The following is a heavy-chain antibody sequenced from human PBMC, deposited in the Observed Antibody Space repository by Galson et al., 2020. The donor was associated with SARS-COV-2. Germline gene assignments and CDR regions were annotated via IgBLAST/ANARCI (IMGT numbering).Heavy chain of an antibody. Sequence: SETLSLTCSVSGGSIRSRSYYWGWIRQPPGKGLEWIGSIYYSGSTYYNPSLKSRVTISVDTSKNQFSLKLSSVTAADTAVYYCARQTYYYDSSGYQRVDWFDPGGQGILVTVSS. D-gene: IGHD3-22*01. V-gene: IGHV4-39*01. CDR1: GGSIRSRSYY. CDR2: IYYSGST. J-gene: IGHJ5*02. CDR3: ARQTYYYDSSGYQRVDWFDP.